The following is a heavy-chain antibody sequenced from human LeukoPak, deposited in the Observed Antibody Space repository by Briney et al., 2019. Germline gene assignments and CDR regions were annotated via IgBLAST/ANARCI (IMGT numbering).Heavy chain of an antibody. D-gene: IGHD3-22*01. J-gene: IGHJ3*02. CDR1: GFTVSSND. V-gene: IGHV3-66*01. CDR2: IYSGRST. Sequence: GGSLRLSCAASGFTVSSNDMSWVRQAPGKGLEWVSLIYSGRSTYYADSVKGRFIISRDNAKNSLYLQMNSLRAEDTAVYYCASDYDSSVNAFDIWGQGTMVTVSS. CDR3: ASDYDSSVNAFDI.